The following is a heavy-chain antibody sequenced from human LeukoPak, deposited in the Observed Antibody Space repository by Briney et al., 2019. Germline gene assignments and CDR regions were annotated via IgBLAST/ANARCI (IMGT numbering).Heavy chain of an antibody. D-gene: IGHD4-23*01. CDR2: SSSDGSST. J-gene: IGHJ4*02. V-gene: IGHV3-74*01. Sequence: GGSLRLSCVASGLPFSSYWMHGVHQAPGKGRVRVSRSSSDGSSTVYADSVEGRFTIPRDNAKNTLYLQMNGLRAEDTAVYYCVRDGDSTVDFDYWGQGTLVTVSS. CDR1: GLPFSSYW. CDR3: VRDGDSTVDFDY.